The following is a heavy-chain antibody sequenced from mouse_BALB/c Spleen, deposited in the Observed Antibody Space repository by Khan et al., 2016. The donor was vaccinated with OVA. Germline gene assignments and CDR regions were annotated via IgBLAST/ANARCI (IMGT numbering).Heavy chain of an antibody. Sequence: QIQLVQSGPGLVAPSQSLSITCTVSGFSLTGYGINWVRQPPGKGLEWLGMIWGDGSTDYNSALKSRLAISKDNSKSQVFLKMNSLQTDDTARYVGARDLRLGGFAYWGQGTLVTVSA. J-gene: IGHJ3*01. CDR2: IWGDGST. CDR1: GFSLTGYG. V-gene: IGHV2-6-7*01. CDR3: ARDLRLGGFAY. D-gene: IGHD1-2*01.